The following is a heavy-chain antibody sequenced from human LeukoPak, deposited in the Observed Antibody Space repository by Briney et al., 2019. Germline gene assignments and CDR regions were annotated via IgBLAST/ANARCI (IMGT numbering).Heavy chain of an antibody. CDR2: ISAYNGNT. V-gene: IGHV1-18*01. CDR1: GYTFTSYG. Sequence: GASVKVSCKASGYTFTSYGISWVRQAPGQGLEWMGWISAYNGNTNYAQKLQGRVTMTTDTSTSTAYMELRSLRSDDTAVYYCAVYYYDSSGYYRSFDYWGQGTLVTVSS. CDR3: AVYYYDSSGYYRSFDY. D-gene: IGHD3-22*01. J-gene: IGHJ4*02.